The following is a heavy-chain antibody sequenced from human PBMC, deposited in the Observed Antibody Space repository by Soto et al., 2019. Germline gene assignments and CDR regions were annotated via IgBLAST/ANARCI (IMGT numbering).Heavy chain of an antibody. V-gene: IGHV3-21*01. J-gene: IGHJ6*02. CDR2: ISSSSSYI. CDR1: GFTFSSYR. Sequence: PGGSVRLSCAASGFTFSSYRMNWVRQAPGKELEWVSSISSSSSYIYYADSVKGRFTISRDNAKNSLYLQMNSLRAEDTAVYYCARDIRYCSSTSCYTGPYYYYGMDVWGQGTTVTVSS. D-gene: IGHD2-2*02. CDR3: ARDIRYCSSTSCYTGPYYYYGMDV.